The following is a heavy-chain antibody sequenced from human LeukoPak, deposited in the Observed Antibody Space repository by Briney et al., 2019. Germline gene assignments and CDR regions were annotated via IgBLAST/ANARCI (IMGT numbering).Heavy chain of an antibody. CDR3: AKRRTNYDILTGDFDY. Sequence: GGSLRLSCAASGFTFSSYGMSWVRQAPGKGLEWVSGLSGSGGNTFYADSVKGRFTISRDNSKNTLYLQMNSLRAEDTAVYYCAKRRTNYDILTGDFDYWGQGTLVTVSS. CDR2: LSGSGGNT. J-gene: IGHJ4*02. D-gene: IGHD3-9*01. V-gene: IGHV3-23*01. CDR1: GFTFSSYG.